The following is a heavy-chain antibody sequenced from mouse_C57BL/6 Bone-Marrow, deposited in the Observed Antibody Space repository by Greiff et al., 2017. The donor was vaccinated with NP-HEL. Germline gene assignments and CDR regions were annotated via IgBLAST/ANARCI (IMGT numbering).Heavy chain of an antibody. J-gene: IGHJ2*01. CDR2: IYPGDGDT. CDR1: GYTFSTSW. D-gene: IGHD6-1*01. V-gene: IGHV1-82*01. Sequence: VKLVESGPELVKPGASVKISCKASGYTFSTSWMNWMKQRPGKGLEWIGRIYPGDGDTNYSGNFEGKASLTADKSSNSAYMQLSSLTSEDSAVYFCARGESWGAFFDYWGRGTTLTVSS. CDR3: ARGESWGAFFDY.